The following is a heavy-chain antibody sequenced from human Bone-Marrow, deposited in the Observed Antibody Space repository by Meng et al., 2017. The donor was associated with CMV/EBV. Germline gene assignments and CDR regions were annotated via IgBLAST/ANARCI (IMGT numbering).Heavy chain of an antibody. CDR2: IYSGGTT. V-gene: IGHV3-66*02. D-gene: IGHD1-14*01. CDR1: GFTVSSKY. Sequence: GESLKISCAVSGFTVSSKYMNWVRQAPGKGLEWVSVIYSGGTTYYADSVKGRFTISRDNSKNTLYLQMNSLRAEDTAVYYCATRTLGTAFDYWGQGTLVNGAS. CDR3: ATRTLGTAFDY. J-gene: IGHJ4*02.